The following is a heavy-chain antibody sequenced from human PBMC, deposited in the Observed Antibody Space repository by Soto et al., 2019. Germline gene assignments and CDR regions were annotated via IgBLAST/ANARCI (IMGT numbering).Heavy chain of an antibody. Sequence: QVQLQQSGPGLVKPSQTLSLTCVISGDSVSSNSAAWNWIRQSPSRGLEWLGRTYYRSKWYSDYAVSVKSRVTINPDTSKTQCSLQLNSVTPEDTAVYYCARVNIVGVIYYYGMDVWGQGTTVTVSS. J-gene: IGHJ6*02. V-gene: IGHV6-1*01. CDR1: GDSVSSNSAA. D-gene: IGHD1-26*01. CDR3: ARVNIVGVIYYYGMDV. CDR2: TYYRSKWYS.